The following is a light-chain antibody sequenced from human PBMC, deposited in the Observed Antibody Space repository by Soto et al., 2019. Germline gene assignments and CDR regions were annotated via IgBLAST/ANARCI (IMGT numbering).Light chain of an antibody. CDR3: CSYAGSRYV. J-gene: IGLJ1*01. V-gene: IGLV2-23*02. CDR1: SSDIGTYNL. Sequence: QSALTQSASVSGSPGQSITISCTGTSSDIGTYNLVSWYQQHPGKAPKLMIYEVSKRPSGVSDRFSGSKSGNTASLTISGPQAEDGVDYYCCSYAGSRYVFGGGTKATAL. CDR2: EVS.